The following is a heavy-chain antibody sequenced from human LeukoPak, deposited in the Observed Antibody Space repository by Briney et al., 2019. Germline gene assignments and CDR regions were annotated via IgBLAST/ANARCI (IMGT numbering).Heavy chain of an antibody. V-gene: IGHV1-69*05. D-gene: IGHD6-6*01. J-gene: IGHJ4*02. CDR2: IIPIFGTA. CDR1: GGTFSSYA. Sequence: GASVKVSCKASGGTFSSYAISWVRQAPGQGLEWMGGIIPIFGTANYAQKFQGRVTITTDESTSTAYMELSSLRSEDTAVYYCARGSEVIFPYSSPYYFDYWGQGTLVTVSS. CDR3: ARGSEVIFPYSSPYYFDY.